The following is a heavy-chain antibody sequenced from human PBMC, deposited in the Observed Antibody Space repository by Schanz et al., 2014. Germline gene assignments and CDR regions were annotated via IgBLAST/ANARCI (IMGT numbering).Heavy chain of an antibody. D-gene: IGHD6-13*01. CDR2: ISRDGTTS. Sequence: QVQLVESGGGLVKPGGSLRLSCAASGFIFNDYYMNWIRQAPGKGLEWLSYISRDGTTSYYADSVKGRFTISRDNAKNSLYLEMNSLRAEDTAVYYCARGRARQLVHWFDPWGQGTLVTVSS. CDR3: ARGRARQLVHWFDP. V-gene: IGHV3-11*04. CDR1: GFIFNDYY. J-gene: IGHJ5*02.